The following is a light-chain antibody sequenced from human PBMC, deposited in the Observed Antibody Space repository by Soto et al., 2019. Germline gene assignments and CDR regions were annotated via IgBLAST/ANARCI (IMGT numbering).Light chain of an antibody. Sequence: QSALTQPASVSGSPGQSITISCTGTSSDVGGYNYVSWYQQHPGKAPKLMIYDVSNRPSGVSNRFSGSKSGNTASLTSSGLQAEHEADYYCSSYTSSSTLVFGGGTKLTVL. CDR2: DVS. J-gene: IGLJ2*01. CDR3: SSYTSSSTLV. V-gene: IGLV2-14*01. CDR1: SSDVGGYNY.